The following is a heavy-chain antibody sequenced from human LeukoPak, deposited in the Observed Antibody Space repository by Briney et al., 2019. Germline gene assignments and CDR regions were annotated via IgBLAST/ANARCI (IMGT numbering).Heavy chain of an antibody. V-gene: IGHV4-39*01. CDR2: ISYVGTT. J-gene: IGHJ5*01. CDR3: ARHPTGYPNWFDS. CDR1: GGSITTIPYN. D-gene: IGHD3-9*01. Sequence: PSETLSLTCTVSGGSITTIPYNWGWIRQPPGKGLEWIGTISYVGTTYYEPSLKSRVTMSIDTSKNQFSLNLNSATAADTAVYYCARHPTGYPNWFDSWGQGTLVIVYS.